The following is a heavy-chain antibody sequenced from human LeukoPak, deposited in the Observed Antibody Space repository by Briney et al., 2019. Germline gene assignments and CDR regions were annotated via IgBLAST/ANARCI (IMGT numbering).Heavy chain of an antibody. D-gene: IGHD2-21*01. V-gene: IGHV3-30*04. J-gene: IGHJ4*02. CDR1: GFTFSSYA. CDR3: ARDLFLIPAY. CDR2: ISYDGSNK. Sequence: GGSLRLSCAASGFTFSSYAMHWVRQAPGRGLEWVAVISYDGSNKYYADSVKGRFTISRDNSKNTLYLQMNSLRAEDTAVYYCARDLFLIPAYWGQGTLVTVSS.